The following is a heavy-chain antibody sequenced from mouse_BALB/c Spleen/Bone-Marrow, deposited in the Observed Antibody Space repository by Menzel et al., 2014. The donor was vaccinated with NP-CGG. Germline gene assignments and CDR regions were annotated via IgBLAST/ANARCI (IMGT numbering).Heavy chain of an antibody. J-gene: IGHJ4*01. CDR1: GYSFTGYT. D-gene: IGHD1-1*01. CDR2: INPYNGGT. Sequence: EVQLHQSGPELVKPGASMKISCKASGYSFTGYTMNWVKQSHGKNLEWIGLINPYNGGTSYNQKFKGKATLTVDKSSSTAYMELLSLTSEDSAVYYCARGPHYYGSRDYAMDYWGQGTSVTVSS. V-gene: IGHV1-18*01. CDR3: ARGPHYYGSRDYAMDY.